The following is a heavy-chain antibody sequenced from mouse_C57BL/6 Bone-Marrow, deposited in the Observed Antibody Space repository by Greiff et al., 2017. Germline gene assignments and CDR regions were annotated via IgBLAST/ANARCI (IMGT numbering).Heavy chain of an antibody. D-gene: IGHD4-1*01. J-gene: IGHJ2*01. Sequence: VQLQQPGAELVKPGASVKMSCKASGYTFTSYWLTWVKQRPGQGLEWIGDIYPTSGRTNYNEKFKSKAILTVDTSSNTAYMQLSNLTSEDSAVFDCARSGPLGRSFDYWGQGTTLTVSA. CDR3: ARSGPLGRSFDY. CDR1: GYTFTSYW. CDR2: IYPTSGRT. V-gene: IGHV1-55*01.